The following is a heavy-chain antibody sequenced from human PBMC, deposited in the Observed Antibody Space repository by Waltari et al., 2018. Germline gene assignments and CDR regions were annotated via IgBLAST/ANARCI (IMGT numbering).Heavy chain of an antibody. CDR3: ARSAVSLRFLEWLSEYNWFDP. CDR2: IDTSGST. D-gene: IGHD3-3*01. Sequence: QVQLQESGPGLVKPSETLSIPCTVSGGSIRSYYWSWIRQPAGKGLGWIGRIDTSGSTNYNPSLKSRVTMSVDTSKNQFSLKLSSVTAADTAVYYCARSAVSLRFLEWLSEYNWFDPWGQGTLVTVSS. CDR1: GGSIRSYY. J-gene: IGHJ5*02. V-gene: IGHV4-4*07.